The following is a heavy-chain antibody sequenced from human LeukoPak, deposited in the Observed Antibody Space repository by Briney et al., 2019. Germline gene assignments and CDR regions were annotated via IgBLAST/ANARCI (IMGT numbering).Heavy chain of an antibody. D-gene: IGHD3-10*01. Sequence: PGGSLRLSCAASGFTFDDYAMHWVRQVPGKGLEWVSGISRNGYSRDYADSVKGRFTISRDNAKNSLYLQMNSLRADDTAVYYCARFAAGGSYYYYMDVWGKGTTVTVSS. V-gene: IGHV3-9*01. CDR3: ARFAAGGSYYYYMDV. J-gene: IGHJ6*03. CDR1: GFTFDDYA. CDR2: ISRNGYSR.